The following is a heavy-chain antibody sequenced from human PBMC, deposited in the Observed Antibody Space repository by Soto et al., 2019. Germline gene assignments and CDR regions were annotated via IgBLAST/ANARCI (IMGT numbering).Heavy chain of an antibody. D-gene: IGHD3-3*01. V-gene: IGHV4-34*01. J-gene: IGHJ6*02. CDR2: INHSGST. CDR1: GGSFSGYY. CDR3: ARDSFTIFGVVKGYYGMDV. Sequence: SETLSLTCAVYGGSFSGYYWSWIRQPPGKGLEWIGEINHSGSTNYNPSLKGRVTISVDTSKNQFSLKLSSVTAADTAVYYCARDSFTIFGVVKGYYGMDVWGQGTTVTVSS.